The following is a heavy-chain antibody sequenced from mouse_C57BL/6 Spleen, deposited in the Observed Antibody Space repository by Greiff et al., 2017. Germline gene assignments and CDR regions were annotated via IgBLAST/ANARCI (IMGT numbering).Heavy chain of an antibody. CDR2: ISNGGGST. V-gene: IGHV5-12*01. J-gene: IGHJ3*01. D-gene: IGHD1-1*01. CDR1: GFTFSDYY. CDR3: ARSYYGSSYFWFAY. Sequence: VKLVESGGGLVQPGGSLKLSCAASGFTFSDYYMYWVRQTPEKRLEWVAYISNGGGSTYYPDTVKGRFTISRDNAKNTLYLQMSRLKSEDTAMYYCARSYYGSSYFWFAYWGQGTLVTVSA.